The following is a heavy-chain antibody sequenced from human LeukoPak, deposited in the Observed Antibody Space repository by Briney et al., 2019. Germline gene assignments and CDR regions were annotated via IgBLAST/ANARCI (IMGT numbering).Heavy chain of an antibody. V-gene: IGHV3-15*01. D-gene: IGHD3-10*01. J-gene: IGHJ4*02. Sequence: GGSLRLSCATSGFTFSSYAMSWVRQAPGKGLEWVGRIKNKPDGGTTDYAAPVQGRFTISRDDSKNTLYLQMNSLKAEDTAVYYCTVVNYGSGSYPLGYWGQGTLVTVSS. CDR2: IKNKPDGGTT. CDR1: GFTFSSYA. CDR3: TVVNYGSGSYPLGY.